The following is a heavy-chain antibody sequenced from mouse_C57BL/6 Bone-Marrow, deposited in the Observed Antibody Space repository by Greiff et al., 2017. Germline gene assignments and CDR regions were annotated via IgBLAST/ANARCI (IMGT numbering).Heavy chain of an antibody. D-gene: IGHD1-1*01. CDR1: GFTISDYG. CDR3: ARRGAVVDFYSMDY. V-gene: IGHV5-17*01. Sequence: EVKLMESGGGLVKPGGTLKLSCAASGFTISDYGMHWVRQAPEKGLEWVAYISSGSSTIYYADTVQGRFTTSRDNAKNTLFLQMSSLRSEDTAMYYCARRGAVVDFYSMDYWGQGNSVTVSS. CDR2: ISSGSSTI. J-gene: IGHJ4*01.